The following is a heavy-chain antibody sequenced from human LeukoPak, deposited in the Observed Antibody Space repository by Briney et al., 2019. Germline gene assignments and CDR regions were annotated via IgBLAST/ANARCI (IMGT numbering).Heavy chain of an antibody. CDR1: GYTFTSYG. CDR3: ARVRYCSGGSCSMGY. V-gene: IGHV1-18*01. J-gene: IGHJ4*02. D-gene: IGHD2-15*01. CDR2: ISAYNGNT. Sequence: EASVKVSCKASGYTFTSYGISWVRQAPGQGLEWMGWISAYNGNTNYAQKLQGRVTMTTDTSTSTAYMELSSLRSEDTAVYYCARVRYCSGGSCSMGYWGQGTLVTVSS.